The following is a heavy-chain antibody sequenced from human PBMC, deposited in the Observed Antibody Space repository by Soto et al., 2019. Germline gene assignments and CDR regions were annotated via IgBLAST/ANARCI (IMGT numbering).Heavy chain of an antibody. CDR3: AKKTGDDILPGYHDAFDI. Sequence: EVQLLESGGGLVQPGGSLRLSCAASGFTFSSYAMSWVRQAPGKGLEWVSAISGSGGSTYYADSVKGRFTISRDNSKNTLYLQMNSLRAEDTAVYYCAKKTGDDILPGYHDAFDIWGQGTMVTVSS. CDR2: ISGSGGST. CDR1: GFTFSSYA. V-gene: IGHV3-23*01. D-gene: IGHD3-9*01. J-gene: IGHJ3*02.